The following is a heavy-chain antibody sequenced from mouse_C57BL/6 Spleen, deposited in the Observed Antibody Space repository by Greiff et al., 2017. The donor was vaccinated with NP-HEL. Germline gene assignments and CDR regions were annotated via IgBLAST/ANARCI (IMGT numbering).Heavy chain of an antibody. V-gene: IGHV1-26*01. CDR2: LNPNNGGT. D-gene: IGHD1-1*01. Sequence: VQLQQSGPELVKPGASVKISCKASGYTFTDYYMNWVKQSHGKSLEWIGDLNPNNGGTSYNQKFKGKATLTVDKSSSTAYMELRSLTSEDSAVYYCARSYYYGSSYYWYFDVWGTGTTVTVSS. J-gene: IGHJ1*03. CDR3: ARSYYYGSSYYWYFDV. CDR1: GYTFTDYY.